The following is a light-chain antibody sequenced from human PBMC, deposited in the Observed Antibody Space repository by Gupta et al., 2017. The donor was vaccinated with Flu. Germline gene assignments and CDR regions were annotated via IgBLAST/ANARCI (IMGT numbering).Light chain of an antibody. V-gene: IGKV1-5*03. CDR2: KAS. CDR1: QNIEDW. J-gene: IGKJ2*01. Sequence: DVHLTQSPPLLATVVGDRVTITCRASQNIEDWLAWDQQKPGTAPKLLISKASTLQSGVPSRFSGSGSGTDFTLTINNLQPDDSAIYICHQYYSYSPYTFGQGTKLLI. CDR3: HQYYSYSPYT.